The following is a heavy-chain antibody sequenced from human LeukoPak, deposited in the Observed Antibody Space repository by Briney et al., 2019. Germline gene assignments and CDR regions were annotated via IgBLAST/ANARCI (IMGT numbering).Heavy chain of an antibody. Sequence: GGSLRLSCAASGFTFSSYEMNWVRQAPGKGLEWVSYISSSTSYINYADSVKGRFTISRDNAKNSLYLQMNSLRAEDTAVYYCARGGISSSWKPDAFDIWGQGTMVTVSS. CDR2: ISSSTSYI. V-gene: IGHV3-21*01. J-gene: IGHJ3*02. CDR1: GFTFSSYE. CDR3: ARGGISSSWKPDAFDI. D-gene: IGHD6-13*01.